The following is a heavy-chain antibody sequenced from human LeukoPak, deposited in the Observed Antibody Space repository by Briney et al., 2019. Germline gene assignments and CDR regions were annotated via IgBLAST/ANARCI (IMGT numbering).Heavy chain of an antibody. D-gene: IGHD2-21*01. Sequence: PSETLSLTCAVYGGSFSGYYWSWIRQPPGKGLEWIGEINHSGSTNYNPSLKSRVTISVDTSKNQFSLKLSSVTAADTAVYYCARGGAATSILPRNAFDIWGQGTMATVSS. J-gene: IGHJ3*02. CDR2: INHSGST. V-gene: IGHV4-34*01. CDR3: ARGGAATSILPRNAFDI. CDR1: GGSFSGYY.